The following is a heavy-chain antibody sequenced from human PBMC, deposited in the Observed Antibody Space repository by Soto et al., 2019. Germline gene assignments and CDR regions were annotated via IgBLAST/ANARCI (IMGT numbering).Heavy chain of an antibody. D-gene: IGHD2-15*01. CDR3: AKASGASCYDKTDY. V-gene: IGHV3-23*01. CDR2: ICGRDDRT. CDR1: GFTFGGYA. J-gene: IGHJ4*02. Sequence: SGGSLRLSCAPSGFTFGGYAMNWVRQAPGKGLEWVSAICGRDDRTYYADSVKGRFTISRDNSKNTLFLRMNSLRPEDTAVYYCAKASGASCYDKTDYWGQGALVTVSS.